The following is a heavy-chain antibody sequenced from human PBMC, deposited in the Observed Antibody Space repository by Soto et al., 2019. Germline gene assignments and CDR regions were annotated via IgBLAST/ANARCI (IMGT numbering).Heavy chain of an antibody. D-gene: IGHD3-22*01. CDR3: ARGASSGYGAFDI. V-gene: IGHV1-3*01. Sequence: ASVKVSCKASGYTFTSYAMHWVRQAPGQRLEWMGWINAGNGNTKYSQKFQGRVTITRDTSASTAYMELSSLRSEDTAVYYCARGASSGYGAFDIWGQGTMVTVS. CDR2: INAGNGNT. CDR1: GYTFTSYA. J-gene: IGHJ3*02.